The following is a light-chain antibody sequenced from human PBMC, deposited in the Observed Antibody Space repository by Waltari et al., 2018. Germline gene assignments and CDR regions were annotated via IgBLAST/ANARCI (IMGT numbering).Light chain of an antibody. CDR2: WSS. Sequence: DIVMTQSPDSLSVSLCERAPINCKSSQTVLHSSDTKNYVAWYQQKPGQPPKLLIYWSSTRESGVPDRFSGSGSGTDFTLTISSLQAEDVAVYYCHQYSSTPWTFGQGTKVEVK. J-gene: IGKJ1*01. V-gene: IGKV4-1*01. CDR1: QTVLHSSDTKNY. CDR3: HQYSSTPWT.